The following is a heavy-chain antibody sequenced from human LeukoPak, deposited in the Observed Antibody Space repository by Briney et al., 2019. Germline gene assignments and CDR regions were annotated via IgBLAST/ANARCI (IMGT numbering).Heavy chain of an antibody. D-gene: IGHD6-19*01. CDR1: GFTFSSYG. V-gene: IGHV3-30*18. Sequence: PGRSLRPSCAASGFTFSSYGMHWVRQAPGKGLEWVAVISYDGSNKYYADSVKGRFTISRDNSKNTLYLQMNSLRAEDTAVYYCAKDLEEQWLAYYFDYWGQGTLVTVSS. J-gene: IGHJ4*02. CDR2: ISYDGSNK. CDR3: AKDLEEQWLAYYFDY.